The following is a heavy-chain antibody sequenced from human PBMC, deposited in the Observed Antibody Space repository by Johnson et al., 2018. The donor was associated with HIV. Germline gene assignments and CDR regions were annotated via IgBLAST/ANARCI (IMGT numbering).Heavy chain of an antibody. J-gene: IGHJ3*02. CDR2: IRYDGSNK. V-gene: IGHV3-30*02. D-gene: IGHD3-10*01. Sequence: QVQLVESGGGVVQPGRSLRLSCAASGFTVSSNYMSWVRQAPGKGLEWVAVIRYDGSNKYYADSVTGRITISRDNSKNTLYLQMNSLRAEDTAVYYCAKDLIWFGELPDAFDIWGQGTMVTVSS. CDR3: AKDLIWFGELPDAFDI. CDR1: GFTVSSNY.